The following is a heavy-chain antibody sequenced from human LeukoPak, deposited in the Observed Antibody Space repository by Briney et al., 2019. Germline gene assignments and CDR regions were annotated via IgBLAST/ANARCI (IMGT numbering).Heavy chain of an antibody. J-gene: IGHJ6*03. CDR1: GYSFTSYG. CDR2: ISAYNGNT. V-gene: IGHV1-18*01. Sequence: GESLKISCKGSGYSFTSYGISWVRQAPGQGLEWMGWISAYNGNTNYAQKLQGRVTMTTDTSTSTAYMELRSLRSDDTAVYYCARVASGWDRSYYYYYMDVWGKGTTVTISS. CDR3: ARVASGWDRSYYYYYMDV. D-gene: IGHD6-19*01.